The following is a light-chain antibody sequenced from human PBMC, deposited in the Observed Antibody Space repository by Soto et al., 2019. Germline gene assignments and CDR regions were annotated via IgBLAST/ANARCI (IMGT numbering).Light chain of an antibody. V-gene: IGKV3-11*01. Sequence: EIVFTQSPGTLSFSPGERATLSCRASQGVGSYLAWYQQKSGQAPRLLMYDASSRATGIPARFSGSGSGTDFTLTISSLEPEDFAVYYCQQRFNWPITFGQGTRLEIK. J-gene: IGKJ5*01. CDR2: DAS. CDR3: QQRFNWPIT. CDR1: QGVGSY.